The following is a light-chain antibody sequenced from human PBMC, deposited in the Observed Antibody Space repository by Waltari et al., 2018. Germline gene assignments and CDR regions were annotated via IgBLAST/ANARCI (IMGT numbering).Light chain of an antibody. J-gene: IGLJ3*02. Sequence: QSVLTQPPSASATPGQRVTISCSGRSSNIGSNYLSWYQHVPGAAPKLLIYRNNQRPSGGPDRFSGSKSGTSASLAISGLRSEDEADYYCAAWDDSLSRWLLGGGTKLTVL. CDR3: AAWDDSLSRWL. CDR2: RNN. V-gene: IGLV1-47*01. CDR1: SSNIGSNY.